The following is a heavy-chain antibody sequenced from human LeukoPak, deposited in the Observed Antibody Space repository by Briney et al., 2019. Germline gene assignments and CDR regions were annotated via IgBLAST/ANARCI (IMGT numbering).Heavy chain of an antibody. D-gene: IGHD2-21*02. V-gene: IGHV4-34*01. CDR3: ARRLCGGDCYSTFSY. J-gene: IGHJ4*02. CDR1: GGSFSGYY. CDR2: INHSGST. Sequence: KSSETLSLTCAVYGGSFSGYYWSWIRQPPRKGLEWIGEINHSGSTNYNPSLKSRVTISVDTSKNQFSLKLSSVTAADTAVYYCARRLCGGDCYSTFSYWGQGTLLTVSS.